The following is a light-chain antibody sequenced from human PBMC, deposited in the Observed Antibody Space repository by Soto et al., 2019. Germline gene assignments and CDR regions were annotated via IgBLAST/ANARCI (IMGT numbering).Light chain of an antibody. V-gene: IGKV3-20*01. CDR3: QQYGSSPLT. J-gene: IGKJ4*01. CDR2: DAS. CDR1: QSVRSNY. Sequence: EIVWTQSPDTLSFSPGERATLSCRASQSVRSNYLAWYQQKPGQAPRFLIYDASSRATGIPDRFSGSGSGTDFTLTISRLEPEDFAVYYCQQYGSSPLTFGGGTKVEI.